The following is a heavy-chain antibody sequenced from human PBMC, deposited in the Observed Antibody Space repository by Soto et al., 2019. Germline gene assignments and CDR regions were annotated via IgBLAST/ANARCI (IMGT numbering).Heavy chain of an antibody. Sequence: QVQLVQSGAEVKKPGSSVKVSCKASGGTFSSYAISWVRQAPGQGLEWMGGIIPIFGTANYAQKFQGRVTITADESTSTAYMELSSLRSEDTAVYYCASIESNGLQAYYGMDVWGQGTTVTVSS. CDR3: ASIESNGLQAYYGMDV. J-gene: IGHJ6*02. CDR2: IIPIFGTA. CDR1: GGTFSSYA. D-gene: IGHD2-8*01. V-gene: IGHV1-69*01.